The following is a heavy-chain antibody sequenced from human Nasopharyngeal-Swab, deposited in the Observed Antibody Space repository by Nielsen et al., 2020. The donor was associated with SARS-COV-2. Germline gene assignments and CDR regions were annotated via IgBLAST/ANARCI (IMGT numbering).Heavy chain of an antibody. J-gene: IGHJ6*03. Sequence: ASVKVSCTASGYTFTSYDINWVRQATGQGLEWMGWMNPNSGNTGYAQKFQGRVTMTRNTSISTAYMELSSLRSEDTAVYYCARGRKITMIVVVIPTHYYYMDVWGKGTTVTVSS. CDR2: MNPNSGNT. CDR3: ARGRKITMIVVVIPTHYYYMDV. D-gene: IGHD3-22*01. CDR1: GYTFTSYD. V-gene: IGHV1-8*01.